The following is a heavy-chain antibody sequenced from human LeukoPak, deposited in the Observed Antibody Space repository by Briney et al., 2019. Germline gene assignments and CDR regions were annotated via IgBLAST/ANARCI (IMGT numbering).Heavy chain of an antibody. V-gene: IGHV4-39*01. CDR1: GGSISSSSYY. CDR3: ARHNSDNWNYGYYYYYMDV. D-gene: IGHD1-7*01. CDR2: IYYSGST. Sequence: PSETLSLTCTVSGGSISSSSYYWGWIRQPPGKGLEWIGSIYYSGSTYYNPSLKSRVTISVDTSKNQFSLKPSSVTAADTAVYYCARHNSDNWNYGYYYYYMDVWGKGTTVTVSS. J-gene: IGHJ6*03.